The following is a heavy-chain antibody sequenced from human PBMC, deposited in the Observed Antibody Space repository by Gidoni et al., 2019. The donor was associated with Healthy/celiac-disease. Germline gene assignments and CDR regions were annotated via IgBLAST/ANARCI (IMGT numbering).Heavy chain of an antibody. D-gene: IGHD2-2*02. CDR1: GFTFSSYS. CDR3: AREEGYCSSTSCYRVDYYYYYMDV. V-gene: IGHV3-48*02. CDR2: ISSSSRTI. Sequence: EVQLVESGGGLVQPGGSLRLSCAASGFTFSSYSMNCVRQAPGKGLEWVAYISSSSRTIYYADSVKGRFTISRDNAKNSLYLQMNSLRDEDTAVYYCAREEGYCSSTSCYRVDYYYYYMDVWGKGTTVTVSS. J-gene: IGHJ6*03.